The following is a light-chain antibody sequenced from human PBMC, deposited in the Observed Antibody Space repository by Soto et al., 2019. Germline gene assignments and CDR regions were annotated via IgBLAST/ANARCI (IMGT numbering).Light chain of an antibody. J-gene: IGKJ1*01. CDR3: PQYGSSPS. Sequence: EIVLTQSPGTLSLSPGERATLACSASPSVSSSYLAWYQQKPGQALRRLIYCASSRATTIPDRFSGSGSGTSFTLTISRLKPEDFAVYYCPQYGSSPSFGRGTKVEIK. CDR1: PSVSSSY. V-gene: IGKV3-20*01. CDR2: CAS.